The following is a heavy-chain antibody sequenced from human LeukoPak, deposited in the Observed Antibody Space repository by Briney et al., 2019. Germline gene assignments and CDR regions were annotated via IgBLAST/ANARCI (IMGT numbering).Heavy chain of an antibody. V-gene: IGHV1-46*01. Sequence: ASVKVSCKASGYTFTSYYMHWVRQAPGQGLEWMGIINPSGGSTSYAQKFQGRVTMTRDTSTSTVYMELSSLRSEDTAVYYCARGHCSSTSCYDYYYYGMDVWGQGTTVTVSS. D-gene: IGHD2-2*01. CDR2: INPSGGST. CDR3: ARGHCSSTSCYDYYYYGMDV. CDR1: GYTFTSYY. J-gene: IGHJ6*02.